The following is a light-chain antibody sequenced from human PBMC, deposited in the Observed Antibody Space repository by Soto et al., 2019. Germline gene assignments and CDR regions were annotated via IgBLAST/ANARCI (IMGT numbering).Light chain of an antibody. CDR3: QQSYSTPMYT. Sequence: DTKMPQPPSSLSASEGERATIPCRESKGFRGYLNWYQQKPGKAPNLLIYAASSLESGVPSRFSGSGSGTDFTLTISSLQPEDFATYYCQQSYSTPMYTFGQGTKLEIK. CDR2: AAS. J-gene: IGKJ2*01. CDR1: KGFRGY. V-gene: IGKV1-39*01.